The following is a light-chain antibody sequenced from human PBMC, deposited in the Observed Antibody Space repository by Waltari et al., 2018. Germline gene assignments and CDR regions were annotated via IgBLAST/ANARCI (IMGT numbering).Light chain of an antibody. CDR1: QSLSNY. V-gene: IGKV1-39*01. CDR2: GAS. J-gene: IGKJ2*01. CDR3: QQSYSGYT. Sequence: DIQMTQSPSPLSASVGYRVTITCRASQSLSNYLNWYQQKPGKAPKLLIYGASNLQSGVPSRFSGSGSATDFTLTISSLQPDDFATYYCQQSYSGYTFGQGTKLEIK.